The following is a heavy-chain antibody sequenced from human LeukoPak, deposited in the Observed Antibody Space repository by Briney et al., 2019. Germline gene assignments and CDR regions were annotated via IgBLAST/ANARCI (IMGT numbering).Heavy chain of an antibody. CDR1: GFTFDDYG. CDR3: ARGFRNGPFDC. V-gene: IGHV3-20*04. Sequence: GGSLRLSCEASGFTFDDYGMSWVRQPPGKGLEGVSGINRNGGSTDYAASVKGRFTISRDNAKNSHFLQMNSLRVEDTALYYCARGFRNGPFDCWGQGTLVTVSS. J-gene: IGHJ4*02. D-gene: IGHD2-8*01. CDR2: INRNGGST.